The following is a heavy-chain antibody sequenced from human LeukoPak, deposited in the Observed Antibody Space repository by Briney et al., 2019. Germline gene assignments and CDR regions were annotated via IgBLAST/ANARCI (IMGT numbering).Heavy chain of an antibody. CDR2: ISGSGGST. D-gene: IGHD6-19*01. J-gene: IGHJ4*02. V-gene: IGHV3-23*01. CDR3: ASLPVAGPRAPFDY. Sequence: QPGASLRLSCAASGFTFSSYAMSWVRQAPGKGLEWVSAISGSGGSTYYADSVKGRFTISRDNSKNTLYLQMNSLRAEDTAVYYRASLPVAGPRAPFDYWGQGTLVTVSS. CDR1: GFTFSSYA.